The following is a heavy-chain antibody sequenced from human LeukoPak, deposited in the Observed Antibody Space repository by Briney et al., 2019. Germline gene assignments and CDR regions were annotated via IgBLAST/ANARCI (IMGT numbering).Heavy chain of an antibody. CDR1: GFTFSDYA. D-gene: IGHD3-10*01. CDR2: ISGSGGST. J-gene: IGHJ4*02. V-gene: IGHV3-23*01. Sequence: PGGSLRLSCAVSGFTFSDYAMSWVRQAPGKGLEWVSVISGSGGSTYYADSVKGRFTISRDNSKNTLYLQMNSLRVEDMAVYYCAQRPYGSGSYYDSHFDYWGQGTLVTVSS. CDR3: AQRPYGSGSYYDSHFDY.